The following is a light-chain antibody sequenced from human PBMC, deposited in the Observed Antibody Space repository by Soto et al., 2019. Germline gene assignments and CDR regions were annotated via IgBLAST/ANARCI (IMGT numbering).Light chain of an antibody. V-gene: IGKV3-20*01. CDR2: GAS. Sequence: EIVMTQSPATLSVSPGERATFSCRASQSVSSNLAWYQQKPGQAPRLLIYGASIRATGIPDRFSGSGSGTDFTLTISRLEPEDFAVYYCQQYGSSGTFGQGTKV. CDR3: QQYGSSGT. CDR1: QSVSSN. J-gene: IGKJ1*01.